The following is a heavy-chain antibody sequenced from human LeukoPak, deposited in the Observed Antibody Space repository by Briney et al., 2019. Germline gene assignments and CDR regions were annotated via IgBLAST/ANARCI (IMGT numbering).Heavy chain of an antibody. D-gene: IGHD1-26*01. CDR1: GYTFTSYG. Sequence: ASVKVSCKASGYTFTSYGISWVRQAPGQGLEWMGWISAYNGNTNYAQKLQGRVTMTTDTSTSTAYMELRSLRSDDTAVYYCARVMKGARMIPSLEPWGQGTLVTVSS. J-gene: IGHJ5*02. CDR3: ARVMKGARMIPSLEP. V-gene: IGHV1-18*01. CDR2: ISAYNGNT.